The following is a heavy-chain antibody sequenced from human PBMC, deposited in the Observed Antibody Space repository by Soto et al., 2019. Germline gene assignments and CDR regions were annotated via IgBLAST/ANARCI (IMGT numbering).Heavy chain of an antibody. CDR3: ARRVGSCSGTSCNGWFDP. CDR2: IYHSGST. D-gene: IGHD2-2*01. V-gene: IGHV4-39*01. Sequence: KASETLSLTCSVSGDSISKTTSYWGWIRQPPGKGLEWIGTIYHSGSTYYNPSLMSRVTLSIDKSKNQFSLKLNSVTAADTAVYHCARRVGSCSGTSCNGWFDPWGQGTLVTVSS. CDR1: GDSISKTTSY. J-gene: IGHJ5*02.